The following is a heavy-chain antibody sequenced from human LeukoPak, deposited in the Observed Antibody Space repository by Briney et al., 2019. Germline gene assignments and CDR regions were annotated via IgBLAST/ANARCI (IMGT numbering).Heavy chain of an antibody. CDR3: ARDMDDHSGYCSSTSCLFDY. CDR2: ISSSSSYI. CDR1: GFTFSSYS. V-gene: IGHV3-21*01. D-gene: IGHD2-2*01. J-gene: IGHJ4*02. Sequence: IPGGSLRLSCAASGFTFSSYSMNWVRQAPGKGLEWVSSISSSSSYIYYADSVKGRFTISRDNARNSLYLQMNSLRAEDTAVYYCARDMDDHSGYCSSTSCLFDYWGREPWSPSPQ.